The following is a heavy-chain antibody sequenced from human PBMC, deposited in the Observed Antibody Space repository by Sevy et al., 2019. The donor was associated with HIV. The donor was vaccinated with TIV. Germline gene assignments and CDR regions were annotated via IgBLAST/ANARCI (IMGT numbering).Heavy chain of an antibody. D-gene: IGHD3-3*01. CDR2: IYYSGRT. J-gene: IGHJ4*02. V-gene: IGHV4-30-4*01. CDR1: GGSISNADYY. CDR3: ARMKFWNGYFDY. Sequence: SETLSLTCSVSGGSISNADYYWSWIRQLPGKGLEWTGYIYYSGRTYYNPSLKSRISISVDTSRNQFSLSLDSVTAADTAVYYCARMKFWNGYFDYWGQGTLVTVSS.